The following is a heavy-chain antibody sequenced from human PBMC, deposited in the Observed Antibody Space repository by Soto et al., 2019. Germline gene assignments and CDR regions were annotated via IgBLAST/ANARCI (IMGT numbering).Heavy chain of an antibody. V-gene: IGHV5-51*01. Sequence: PGESQKISCKGSGYSFTSYGIGWVRQMPGKGLECMGIIYPGDSDTRYSPSFQGQVTISADKSISTAYLQWSGLKASDTAMYYCARTAAAGKYYYGMDVWGQGTTVTVSS. J-gene: IGHJ6*02. CDR3: ARTAAAGKYYYGMDV. D-gene: IGHD6-13*01. CDR1: GYSFTSYG. CDR2: IYPGDSDT.